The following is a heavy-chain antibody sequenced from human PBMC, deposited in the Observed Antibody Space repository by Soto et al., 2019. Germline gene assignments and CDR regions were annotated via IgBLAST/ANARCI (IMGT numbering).Heavy chain of an antibody. D-gene: IGHD6-13*01. CDR1: GFTFSSYG. V-gene: IGHV3-33*01. CDR2: IWYDGSNK. CDR3: ARVPSGTLPVYFDY. Sequence: QVQLVESGGGVVQPGRSLRLSCAASGFTFSSYGMHWVRQASGKGLEWVAVIWYDGSNKYYADSVKGRFTISRDNSKNTLYLQMNSLRAEDTAVYYCARVPSGTLPVYFDYWGQGTLVTVSS. J-gene: IGHJ4*02.